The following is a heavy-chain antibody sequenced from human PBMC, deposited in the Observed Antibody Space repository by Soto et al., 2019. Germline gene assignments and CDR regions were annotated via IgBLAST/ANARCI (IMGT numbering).Heavy chain of an antibody. J-gene: IGHJ3*01. CDR1: GGTFSSYA. V-gene: IGHV1-69*01. D-gene: IGHD5-12*01. Sequence: QVQLVQSGAEVKKPGSSVKVSCKASGGTFSSYAISWVRQAPGQGLEWMGGIIPIFGTANSAQKFQGRVTITTVESTSTADMELSSLRSEDTAVYYCAGQRGYDPTGGMSFWGQGTMVTFSS. CDR3: AGQRGYDPTGGMSF. CDR2: IIPIFGTA.